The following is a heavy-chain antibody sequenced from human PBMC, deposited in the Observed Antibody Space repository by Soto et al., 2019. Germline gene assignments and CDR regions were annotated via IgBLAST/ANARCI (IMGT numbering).Heavy chain of an antibody. CDR2: IYYSGST. Sequence: SETLSLTCTVSGVSISSGDYYWSWIRQPPGKGLEWIGYIYYSGSTYYNPSLKSRVTISVDTSKNQFSLKLSSVTAADTAVYYCARELELPYYYYYGMDVWGQGTTVTVSS. CDR1: GVSISSGDYY. V-gene: IGHV4-30-4*01. D-gene: IGHD1-7*01. J-gene: IGHJ6*02. CDR3: ARELELPYYYYYGMDV.